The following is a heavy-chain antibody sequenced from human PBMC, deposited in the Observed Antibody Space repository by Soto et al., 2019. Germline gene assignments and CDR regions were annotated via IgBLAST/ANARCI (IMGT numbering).Heavy chain of an antibody. CDR1: GFTFSSYS. D-gene: IGHD6-19*01. V-gene: IGHV3-21*01. CDR2: ISSSSSYI. CDR3: ASFRQWLVPGIIDY. Sequence: EVQLVESGGGLVKPGGSLRLSCAASGFTFSSYSMNWVRQAPGKGLEWVSSISSSSSYIYYADSVKGRFTISRDNAKNLLYLQMNSLSAADTSVYYCASFRQWLVPGIIDYWGQGTLVTVSS. J-gene: IGHJ4*02.